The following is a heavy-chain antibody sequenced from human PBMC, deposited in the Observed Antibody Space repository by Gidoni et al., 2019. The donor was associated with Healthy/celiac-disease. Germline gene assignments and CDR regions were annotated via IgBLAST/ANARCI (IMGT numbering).Heavy chain of an antibody. Sequence: EVQLLESGGGLVKHGGSLRLSCAASGFTFSSYAMSWVRQAPGKGLEWVSAISGSGGSKYYADSVKGRFTISRDNSKNTLYLQMNSLRAEDTAVYYCAKSKLRWFGELLSYWGQGTLVTVSS. CDR2: ISGSGGSK. CDR1: GFTFSSYA. J-gene: IGHJ4*02. CDR3: AKSKLRWFGELLSY. V-gene: IGHV3-23*01. D-gene: IGHD3-10*01.